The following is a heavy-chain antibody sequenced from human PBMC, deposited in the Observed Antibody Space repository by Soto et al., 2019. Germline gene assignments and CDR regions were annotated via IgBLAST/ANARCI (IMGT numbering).Heavy chain of an antibody. CDR2: IYYSGST. Sequence: QVQLQESAPGLVKPSQTLSLTCTVSGGSISSGDYYWSWIRQPPGKGLEWIGYIYYSGSTYYNPSLKSRVTISVDTSKNQFSLKLSSVTAADTAEYYCARVPYCSGGSCYHSEYYYYYGMDVWGQGTTVTVSS. D-gene: IGHD2-15*01. CDR3: ARVPYCSGGSCYHSEYYYYYGMDV. CDR1: GGSISSGDYY. V-gene: IGHV4-30-4*01. J-gene: IGHJ6*02.